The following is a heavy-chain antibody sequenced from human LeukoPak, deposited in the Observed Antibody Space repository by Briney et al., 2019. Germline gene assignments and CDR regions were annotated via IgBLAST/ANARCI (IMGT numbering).Heavy chain of an antibody. CDR2: IKQDGSEK. CDR1: GFTFSSYA. J-gene: IGHJ6*04. D-gene: IGHD3-10*01. Sequence: PGRSLRLSCAASGFTFSSYAMHWVRQAPGKGLEWVANIKQDGSEKYYVDSVKGRFTISRDNAKNSLYLQMNSLRAEDTAVYYCARDHYGSGSYYYYGMDVWGKGTTVTVSS. V-gene: IGHV3-7*03. CDR3: ARDHYGSGSYYYYGMDV.